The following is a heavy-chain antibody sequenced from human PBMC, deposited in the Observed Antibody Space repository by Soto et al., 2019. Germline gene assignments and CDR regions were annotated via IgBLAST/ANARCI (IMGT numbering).Heavy chain of an antibody. J-gene: IGHJ4*02. CDR2: INAGNGNT. V-gene: IGHV1-3*01. D-gene: IGHD2-15*01. Sequence: ASVKLSCKASGYSFSFYGMHWVRQAPGQRLEWMGWINAGNGNTKYSQKFQGRVTITRDTSASTAYMELSSLRSEDTAVYYCARDLGGWPDYWGQGTLVTVSS. CDR3: ARDLGGWPDY. CDR1: GYSFSFYG.